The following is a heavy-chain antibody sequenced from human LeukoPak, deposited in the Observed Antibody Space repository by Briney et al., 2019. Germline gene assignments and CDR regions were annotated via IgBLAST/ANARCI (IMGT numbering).Heavy chain of an antibody. D-gene: IGHD3-10*01. CDR3: ARSRFTMVRGAPQYGYYYYMDV. Sequence: SQTLSLTCTVSGGSISSGSYYWNWIRQPAGKGLEWFGRIYTSGSTNYNPSLKSRVTISPDTSKNQFSLKLSSVTAADTAVYYCARSRFTMVRGAPQYGYYYYMDVRGKGTTVTISS. CDR1: GGSISSGSYY. J-gene: IGHJ6*03. V-gene: IGHV4-61*02. CDR2: IYTSGST.